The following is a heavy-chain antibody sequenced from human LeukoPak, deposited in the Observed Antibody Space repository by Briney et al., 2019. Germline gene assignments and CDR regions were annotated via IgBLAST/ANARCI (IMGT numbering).Heavy chain of an antibody. CDR2: INHSGST. CDR3: AREATIRGPGHRQSVKKYFFDY. D-gene: IGHD3-10*01. J-gene: IGHJ4*02. V-gene: IGHV4-34*01. Sequence: KPSETLSLTCAVYGGSFSGYYWSWIRQPPGKGLEWIGEINHSGSTNYNPSLKSRVNISVDTSKSQVSLILNSVTAADTAVYYCAREATIRGPGHRQSVKKYFFDYWGQGTLVTVSS. CDR1: GGSFSGYY.